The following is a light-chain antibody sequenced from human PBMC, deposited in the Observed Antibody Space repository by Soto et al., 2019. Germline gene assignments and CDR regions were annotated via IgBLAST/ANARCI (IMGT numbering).Light chain of an antibody. Sequence: QSALAHPASVAGSPGQSITISCTGTSSDVGGYNYVSWYQQHPGKAHKLMIYDVSNRPSGVANRFSGSRSGNQGSLIISGLQAAEEAYYYFRSYTMSSIVVFGGGTQLTVL. V-gene: IGLV2-14*01. J-gene: IGLJ2*01. CDR2: DVS. CDR1: SSDVGGYNY. CDR3: RSYTMSSIVV.